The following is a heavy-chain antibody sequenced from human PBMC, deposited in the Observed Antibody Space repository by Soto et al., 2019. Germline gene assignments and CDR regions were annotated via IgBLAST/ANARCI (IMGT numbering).Heavy chain of an antibody. CDR3: ARGSSGPSYGMDV. D-gene: IGHD1-26*01. J-gene: IGHJ6*02. CDR1: GFTFSSYA. V-gene: IGHV3-23*01. Sequence: EVQLLESGGGLVQPGGSLRLSCAASGFTFSSYAMSWVRQAPGKGLEWVSAISGSGGSTYYPGSVKGRFTISRENAKNSLYLQMNSLRAGDTAVYYCARGSSGPSYGMDVWGQGTTVTVSS. CDR2: ISGSGGST.